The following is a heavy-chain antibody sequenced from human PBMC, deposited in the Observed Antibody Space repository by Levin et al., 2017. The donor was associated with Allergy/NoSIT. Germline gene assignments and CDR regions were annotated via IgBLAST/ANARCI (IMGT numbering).Heavy chain of an antibody. CDR2: FSGYGEST. Sequence: GGSLRLSCAASGFTFNSHAMTWVRQAPGKGLEWVSTFSGYGESTYYAESVKGRFTISRDNPRNTLHLLMTSLRAGDTAIYYCARDATLLATSEDYLDYWGQGTRVSVSS. CDR1: GFTFNSHA. V-gene: IGHV3-23*01. J-gene: IGHJ4*02. D-gene: IGHD5-12*01. CDR3: ARDATLLATSEDYLDY.